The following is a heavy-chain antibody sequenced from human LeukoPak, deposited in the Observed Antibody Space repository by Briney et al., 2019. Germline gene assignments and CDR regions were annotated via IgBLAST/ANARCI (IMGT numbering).Heavy chain of an antibody. CDR3: AKVPGVGATIEYFQH. CDR2: ISGSGGST. J-gene: IGHJ1*01. D-gene: IGHD1-26*01. CDR1: GFTFSDYY. V-gene: IGHV3-23*01. Sequence: GGSLRLSCAASGFTFSDYYMSWVRQAPGKGLEWVSAISGSGGSTYYADSVKGRFTISRDNSKNTLYLQMNSLRAEDTAVYYCAKVPGVGATIEYFQHWGQGTLVTVSS.